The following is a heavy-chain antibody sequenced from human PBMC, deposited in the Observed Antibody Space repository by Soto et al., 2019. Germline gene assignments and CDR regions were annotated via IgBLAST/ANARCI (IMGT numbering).Heavy chain of an antibody. D-gene: IGHD5-12*01. Sequence: GGSLRLSCAASGFTFSSYWMSWVRQAPGKGLEWVANIKQDGSEKYYVDSVKGRFTISRDNAKNSLYLQMNSLRAEDTAVYYCARELSGYDLGQNYYYYYYMDVWGKGTTVTVSS. CDR3: ARELSGYDLGQNYYYYYYMDV. J-gene: IGHJ6*03. CDR1: GFTFSSYW. V-gene: IGHV3-7*01. CDR2: IKQDGSEK.